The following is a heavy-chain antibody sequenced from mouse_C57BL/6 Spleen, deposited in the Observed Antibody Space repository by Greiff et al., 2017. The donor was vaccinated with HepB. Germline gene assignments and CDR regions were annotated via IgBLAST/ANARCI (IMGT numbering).Heavy chain of an antibody. D-gene: IGHD1-1*01. V-gene: IGHV1S81*02. CDR1: GYTFTSYW. J-gene: IGHJ2*01. CDR3: ARIKKTVATYFDY. Sequence: QVQLQQPGAELVKAGASVKMSCKASGYTFTSYWMHWVKQRLGQGLEWFAETNPTNGRTYYNEKFKSKATLTVDKSSSTAYMLLSGPTFEDSAVYDCARIKKTVATYFDYWGQGNTLTGSS. CDR2: TNPTNGRT.